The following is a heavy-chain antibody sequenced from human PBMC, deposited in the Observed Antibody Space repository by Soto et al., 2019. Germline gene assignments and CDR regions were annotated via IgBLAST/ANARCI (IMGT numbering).Heavy chain of an antibody. J-gene: IGHJ6*02. V-gene: IGHV1-69*01. Sequence: QVQLVQSGAEVKKPGSSVKVSCKASGGTFSSYAISWVRQAPGQGLEWMGGIIPIFGTAIYAQKFQGRVTITADESTSTAYMELSSLRSEDTAVYYCAREMGVYEDYYYYYGMDVWGQGTTVTVSS. CDR2: IIPIFGTA. CDR1: GGTFSSYA. D-gene: IGHD1-26*01. CDR3: AREMGVYEDYYYYYGMDV.